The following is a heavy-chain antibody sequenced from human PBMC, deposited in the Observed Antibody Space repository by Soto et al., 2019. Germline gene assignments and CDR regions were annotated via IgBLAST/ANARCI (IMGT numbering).Heavy chain of an antibody. D-gene: IGHD2-2*01. V-gene: IGHV3-21*01. Sequence: EVQVVESGGGLVKPGGSLRLSCAASGFTFSSYSMNWVRQAPGKGLEWVSSISSSSSYIYYADSVKGRFTISRDNAKNSLYLQMNSLRAEDTAVYYWARVGGGYQLLHAFDIWGQGTMVTVSS. CDR3: ARVGGGYQLLHAFDI. CDR2: ISSSSSYI. J-gene: IGHJ3*02. CDR1: GFTFSSYS.